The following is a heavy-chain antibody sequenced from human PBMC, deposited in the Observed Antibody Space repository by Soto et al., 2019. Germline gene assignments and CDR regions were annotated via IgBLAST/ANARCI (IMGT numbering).Heavy chain of an antibody. Sequence: KPSETLYLTCTVSGVSVSTGGYFWTWIRQHPGKGLEWIGNIYYSGMTYYNPSLRGRVSISLDPSESQFSLKLNSVTAADTAVYYCARDSSGPGYSYGKFDYWGQGALVTVSS. CDR1: GVSVSTGGYF. V-gene: IGHV4-31*03. D-gene: IGHD5-18*01. J-gene: IGHJ4*02. CDR3: ARDSSGPGYSYGKFDY. CDR2: IYYSGMT.